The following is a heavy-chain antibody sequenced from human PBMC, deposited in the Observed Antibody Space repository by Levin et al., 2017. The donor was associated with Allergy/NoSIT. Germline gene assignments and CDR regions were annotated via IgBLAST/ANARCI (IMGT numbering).Heavy chain of an antibody. CDR1: GFTFSSYA. CDR3: AKHFELVVIAPFDC. Sequence: GGSLRLSCAASGFTFSSYAMSWVRQAPGKGLEWVSAISGSGGSTYYADSVKGRFTIPRDNSKNTLYLQMNSLRAEDTAVYYCAKHFELVVIAPFDCWGRGTLVTVSS. D-gene: IGHD3-22*01. J-gene: IGHJ4*01. CDR2: ISGSGGST. V-gene: IGHV3-23*01.